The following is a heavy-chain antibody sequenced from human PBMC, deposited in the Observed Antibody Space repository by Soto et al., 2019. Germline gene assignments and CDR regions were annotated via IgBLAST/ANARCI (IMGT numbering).Heavy chain of an antibody. CDR1: GFSLTTSGVG. Sequence: QITLNESGPTPVKPRQTLTLTCTFSGFSLTTSGVGVGWISQSPGKAPEWLALIYWDDDKRYSPSLKGRLTMPKGTSKQQVVLTMGVLDPADTATYYVAHGVRRTVFGLVTTTAIYFDFWGQGTPVAVSS. J-gene: IGHJ4*02. CDR3: AHGVRRTVFGLVTTTAIYFDF. CDR2: IYWDDDK. V-gene: IGHV2-5*02. D-gene: IGHD3-3*01.